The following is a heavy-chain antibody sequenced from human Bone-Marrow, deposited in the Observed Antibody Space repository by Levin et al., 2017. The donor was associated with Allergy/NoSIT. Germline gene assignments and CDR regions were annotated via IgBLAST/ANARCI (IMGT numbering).Heavy chain of an antibody. CDR2: IRSKAYGGTT. Sequence: PGGSLRLSCTTSGFTFGDNTMSWFRQAPGKGLEWVGFIRSKAYGGTTEYAASVKGRFTISRDDSKTIAYLQMNSLKTEDTAVYYCTREVLTRGYSYGDRADDYWGQGTLVTVSS. CDR3: TREVLTRGYSYGDRADDY. V-gene: IGHV3-49*03. CDR1: GFTFGDNT. J-gene: IGHJ4*02. D-gene: IGHD5-18*01.